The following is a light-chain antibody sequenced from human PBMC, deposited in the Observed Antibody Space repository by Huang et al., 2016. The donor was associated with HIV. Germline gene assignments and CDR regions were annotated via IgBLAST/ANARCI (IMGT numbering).Light chain of an antibody. CDR2: STS. Sequence: DIQLTQSPSSVSASVGDRVTITCRASQGIGTWLAWYQQQPGKAPKLLIYSTSSLQSGVPARFSGSGSGADFTLTISSLQPEDFATYYCQQANSFPYTCGQGTKLEIK. CDR3: QQANSFPYT. J-gene: IGKJ2*01. CDR1: QGIGTW. V-gene: IGKV1-12*01.